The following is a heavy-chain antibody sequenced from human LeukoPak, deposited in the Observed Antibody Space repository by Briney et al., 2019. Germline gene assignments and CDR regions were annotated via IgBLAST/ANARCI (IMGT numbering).Heavy chain of an antibody. J-gene: IGHJ3*02. V-gene: IGHV1-18*01. D-gene: IGHD6-19*01. CDR3: ARFGLGKHIEVAGIPFDI. CDR2: ISAYNGNT. Sequence: ASVNVSCKASGHTFTSYAISWVRQAPGQGLEWMGGISAYNGNTKYAQKLQGRVTMTTETSTSTDYMELRSLRSDDTAVYYCARFGLGKHIEVAGIPFDIWGQGTMVTVSS. CDR1: GHTFTSYA.